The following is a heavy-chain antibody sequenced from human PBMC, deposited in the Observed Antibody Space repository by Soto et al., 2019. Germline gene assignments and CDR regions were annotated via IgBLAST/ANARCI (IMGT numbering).Heavy chain of an antibody. Sequence: ASVKVSCKASGYTFTSYDSNWVRQATGQGREWMGWMNPNSGNTGYEQKFQGGVTMTRNTSISTAYMELSSLRSHDTALYSCPRVIRHNFRSGQCLDVSGQGTTVTVSS. CDR3: PRVIRHNFRSGQCLDV. J-gene: IGHJ6*02. V-gene: IGHV1-8*01. CDR1: GYTFTSYD. CDR2: MNPNSGNT. D-gene: IGHD3-3*01.